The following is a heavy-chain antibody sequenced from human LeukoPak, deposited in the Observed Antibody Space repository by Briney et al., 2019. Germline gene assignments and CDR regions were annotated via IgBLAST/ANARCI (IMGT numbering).Heavy chain of an antibody. D-gene: IGHD5-12*01. Sequence: GGSLRLSCAASGFTFSSYAMSWVRQAPGKGLEWVSAISGSGGSTYYAASVKGRFTSSRDNPKNTLYLQMNGLRVEDTAVYYCAKDLQTWPRFPDYWGQGTLVTVSS. CDR2: ISGSGGST. CDR3: AKDLQTWPRFPDY. CDR1: GFTFSSYA. J-gene: IGHJ4*02. V-gene: IGHV3-23*01.